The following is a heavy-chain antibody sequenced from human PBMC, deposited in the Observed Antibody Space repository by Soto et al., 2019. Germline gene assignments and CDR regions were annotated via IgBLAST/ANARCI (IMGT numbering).Heavy chain of an antibody. V-gene: IGHV1-46*01. J-gene: IGHJ5*02. CDR2: INPSGGST. CDR3: ARGPSSPYGLELFGSWFDP. D-gene: IGHD3-10*01. Sequence: ASVKVSCKASGYTFTSYYMHWVRQAPGQGLEWMGIINPSGGSTSYAQKFQGRVTMTRDTSTSTVYMELSSLRSEDTAVYYCARGPSSPYGLELFGSWFDPWGQGTLVTVSS. CDR1: GYTFTSYY.